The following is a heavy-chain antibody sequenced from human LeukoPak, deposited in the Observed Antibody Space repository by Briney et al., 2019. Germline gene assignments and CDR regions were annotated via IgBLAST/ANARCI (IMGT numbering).Heavy chain of an antibody. D-gene: IGHD3-3*01. CDR3: ARISVFGVVHYYFDY. J-gene: IGHJ4*02. Sequence: PGGSLRLSCAASGFTFDDHGMSWVRQAPGKGLEWVSGINWNGGSTGYADSVKGRFTISRDNAKNSLYLQMNSLRAEDTALYYCARISVFGVVHYYFDYWGQGTLVTVSS. CDR1: GFTFDDHG. CDR2: INWNGGST. V-gene: IGHV3-20*04.